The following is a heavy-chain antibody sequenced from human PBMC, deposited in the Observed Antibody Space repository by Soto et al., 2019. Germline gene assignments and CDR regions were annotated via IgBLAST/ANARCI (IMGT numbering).Heavy chain of an antibody. D-gene: IGHD3-3*01. CDR3: AKLTYSNLWSGSHDS. CDR2: ISASGDNT. V-gene: IGHV3-23*01. CDR1: GFTFSSRA. J-gene: IGHJ4*02. Sequence: PGGSLRLSCAASGFTFSSRAMSWVRQAPGKGLDWVSIISASGDNTYYADSVKGRFTISRNNSKNTQYLQVNSLRAEDTDVYYCAKLTYSNLWSGSHDSWGQGTLVTVS.